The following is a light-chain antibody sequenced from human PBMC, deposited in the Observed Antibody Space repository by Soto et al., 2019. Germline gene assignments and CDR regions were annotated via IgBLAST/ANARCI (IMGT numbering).Light chain of an antibody. CDR2: DFS. J-gene: IGLJ1*01. CDR1: SSDVGVYNY. V-gene: IGLV2-14*01. Sequence: QSALTQPASVSGSPGQSITISCTGTSSDVGVYNYVSWYQQHPGKAPKLMISDFSNRPSGVSNRFSGSKSVNTASLTISGLEAEDEADYYCTSYTSSSTPLIFGTGTKLTVL. CDR3: TSYTSSSTPLI.